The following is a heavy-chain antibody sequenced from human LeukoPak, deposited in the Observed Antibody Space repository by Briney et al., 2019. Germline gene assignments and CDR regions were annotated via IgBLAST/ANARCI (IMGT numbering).Heavy chain of an antibody. J-gene: IGHJ1*01. Sequence: GASVKVSCKASGYTFTSYVISSVRQTPGQGLEWMGCIIAYNGNTNYAQKLQGRVTMTTDTSTSTAYMELSRLRSDDTAVYYCAREGYCSSTSCYIYLQHWGQGTLVTVSS. CDR1: GYTFTSYV. CDR2: IIAYNGNT. CDR3: AREGYCSSTSCYIYLQH. D-gene: IGHD2-2*02. V-gene: IGHV1-18*01.